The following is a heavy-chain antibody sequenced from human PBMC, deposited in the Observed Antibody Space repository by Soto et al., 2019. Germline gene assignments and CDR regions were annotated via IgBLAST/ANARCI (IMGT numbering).Heavy chain of an antibody. CDR1: GFTFSAYT. CDR2: ISSGGNYI. CDR3: AREGRETTSYYYYGMDV. V-gene: IGHV3-21*01. D-gene: IGHD1-7*01. J-gene: IGHJ6*02. Sequence: GGSLRLSCATSGFTFSAYTLNWVRQAPGKGLEWVSSISSGGNYIFYADSVKGRFTISRDNAKNAVDLQVSSLRAEDTAVYYCAREGRETTSYYYYGMDVWGQGTTVTVSS.